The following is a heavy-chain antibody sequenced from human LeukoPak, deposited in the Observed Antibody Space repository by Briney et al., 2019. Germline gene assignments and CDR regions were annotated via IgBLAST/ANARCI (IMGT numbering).Heavy chain of an antibody. J-gene: IGHJ3*02. CDR3: ARDPVVTGAFDI. V-gene: IGHV1-69*04. CDR1: GGTFSSYA. D-gene: IGHD2-21*02. Sequence: ASVKVSCKASGGTFSSYAISWVRQAPGQGLEWMGRIIPILGIANYAQKFQGRVTITADKSTSTAYMELSSLRSEDTAVYYCARDPVVTGAFDIWGQGTMVTVSS. CDR2: IIPILGIA.